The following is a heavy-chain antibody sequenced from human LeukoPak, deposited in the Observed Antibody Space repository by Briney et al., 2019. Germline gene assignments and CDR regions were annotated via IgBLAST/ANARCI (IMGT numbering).Heavy chain of an antibody. Sequence: SETLSLTCAAYGGSFSGYYWSWIRQPPGKGLEWIGEINHSGSTNYNPSLKSRVTISVDTSKNQFSLKLSSVTAADTAVYYCATIDGCSSTSCYYHSHYWGQGTLVTVSS. J-gene: IGHJ4*02. V-gene: IGHV4-34*01. CDR1: GGSFSGYY. CDR2: INHSGST. CDR3: ATIDGCSSTSCYYHSHY. D-gene: IGHD2-2*01.